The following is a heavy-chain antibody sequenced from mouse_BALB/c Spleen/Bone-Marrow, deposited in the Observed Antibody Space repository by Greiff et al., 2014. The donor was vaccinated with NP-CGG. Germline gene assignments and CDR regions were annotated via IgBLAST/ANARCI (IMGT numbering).Heavy chain of an antibody. D-gene: IGHD1-2*01. V-gene: IGHV5-6-5*01. CDR1: GITVSSYT. CDR3: ARHYGYVDAMDY. J-gene: IGHJ4*01. Sequence: VQLKESGGGLVKPGESLKFSCAASGITVSSYTMSWVRQTPEKRLEWVGFITGGGTTYYPDSLKGRFTISRDNARNSLYLQVSSLRSENTAIYYCARHYGYVDAMDYWGQGTSVTVSS. CDR2: ITGGGTT.